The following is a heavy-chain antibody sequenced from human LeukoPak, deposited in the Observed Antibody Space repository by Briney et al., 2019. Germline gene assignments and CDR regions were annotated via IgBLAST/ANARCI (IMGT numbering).Heavy chain of an antibody. V-gene: IGHV3-23*01. Sequence: GGCLRLSCAASGFTFSSYAMNWVRQAPGKGLEWVSAISGSGGSTHYADSVKGRFTISRDNSKNTLYLQMNSLRPEDAAIYYCATIGDRRTGELYRIDYWGQGTPVTVSS. CDR2: ISGSGGST. CDR1: GFTFSSYA. CDR3: ATIGDRRTGELYRIDY. J-gene: IGHJ4*02. D-gene: IGHD7-27*01.